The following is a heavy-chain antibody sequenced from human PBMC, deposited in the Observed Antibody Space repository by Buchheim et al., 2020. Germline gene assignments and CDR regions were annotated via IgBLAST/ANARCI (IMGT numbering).Heavy chain of an antibody. V-gene: IGHV4-39*01. D-gene: IGHD3-22*01. J-gene: IGHJ4*02. Sequence: QLQLQESGPGLVKPSETLSLTCTVSGGSISSSSYYWGWIRQPPGKGLEWIGSIYYSGSTYYNPSLKSRVTISVDTSTNQFSLKLSSVTAADTAVYYCARQGGYYDSSGYYFDYWGQGTL. CDR2: IYYSGST. CDR3: ARQGGYYDSSGYYFDY. CDR1: GGSISSSSYY.